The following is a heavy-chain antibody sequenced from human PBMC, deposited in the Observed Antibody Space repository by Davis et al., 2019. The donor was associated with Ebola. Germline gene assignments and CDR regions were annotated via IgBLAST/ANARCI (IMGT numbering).Heavy chain of an antibody. CDR2: IYYSGST. CDR3: ASSSRDYEFDY. V-gene: IGHV4-59*08. D-gene: IGHD4-17*01. Sequence: GSLRLSCTVSGGSISSYYWSWIRQPPGKGLEWIGYIYYSGSTNYNPSLKSRVTISVDTSKNQFSLKLSSVTAADTAVYYCASSSRDYEFDYWGQGTLVTVSS. CDR1: GGSISSYY. J-gene: IGHJ4*02.